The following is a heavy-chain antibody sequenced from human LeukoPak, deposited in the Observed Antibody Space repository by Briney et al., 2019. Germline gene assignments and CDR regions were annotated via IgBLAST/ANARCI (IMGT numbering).Heavy chain of an antibody. V-gene: IGHV3-74*01. Sequence: SCKASGYTFTSYWMHWVRQAPGKGLVWVSRIHSDGSSTSYADSVKGRFTISRDNAKNTLYLQMNSLRAEDTAVYYCARDEGFFDYWGQGTLVTVSS. CDR1: GYTFTSYW. CDR3: ARDEGFFDY. CDR2: IHSDGSST. J-gene: IGHJ4*02.